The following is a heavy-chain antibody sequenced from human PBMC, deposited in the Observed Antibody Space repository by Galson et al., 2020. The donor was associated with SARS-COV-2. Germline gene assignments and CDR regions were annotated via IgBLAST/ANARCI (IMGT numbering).Heavy chain of an antibody. J-gene: IGHJ6*02. V-gene: IGHV4-59*08. CDR1: GASISSSY. CDR3: ARHLRFVKWLFGNGMDV. D-gene: IGHD3-3*01. Sequence: SETLSLTCTVSGASISSSYWSWIRQPPGKVLEWLGSIYSTGTTKYNPPLKNQITMSVDTPKNQFSLNQSEVTAADTAVYYCARHLRFVKWLFGNGMDVWGQGTTVTVSS. CDR2: IYSTGTT.